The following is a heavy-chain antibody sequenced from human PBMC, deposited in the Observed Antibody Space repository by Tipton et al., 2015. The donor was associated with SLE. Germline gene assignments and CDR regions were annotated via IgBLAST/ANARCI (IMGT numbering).Heavy chain of an antibody. J-gene: IGHJ4*02. CDR2: VFYGGRY. CDR3: ARVSRGYSGYEWAGFFDY. Sequence: GLVKPSETLSLTCTVSNGSITSLYDYWGWVRQPPGKCLEWLGSVFYGGRYYYNASLRSRVTISVDMSKNQFSVKLTSVTAADTAVYHCARVSRGYSGYEWAGFFDYWGQGALVTVSS. CDR1: NGSITSLYDY. D-gene: IGHD5-12*01. V-gene: IGHV4-39*07.